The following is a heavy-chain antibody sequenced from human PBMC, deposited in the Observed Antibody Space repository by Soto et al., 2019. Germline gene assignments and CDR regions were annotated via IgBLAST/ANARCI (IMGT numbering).Heavy chain of an antibody. V-gene: IGHV3-21*01. Sequence: EVQLVESGGGLVKPGGSLRLSCAASGFTFSSYSMNWVRQAPGKGLEWVSSISSSSSYIYYADSVKGRFTISRDNAKNSLYLQMNSLRAEDTAVYYCARDSNEGYGEGWGQGTLVIVSS. J-gene: IGHJ4*02. CDR1: GFTFSSYS. CDR3: ARDSNEGYGEG. D-gene: IGHD4-17*01. CDR2: ISSSSSYI.